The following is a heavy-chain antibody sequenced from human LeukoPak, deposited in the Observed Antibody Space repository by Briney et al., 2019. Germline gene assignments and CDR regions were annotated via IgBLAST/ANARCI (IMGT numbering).Heavy chain of an antibody. D-gene: IGHD3-10*01. J-gene: IGHJ5*02. Sequence: PGESLKISCQGSGYRFSSYWIGWVRQMPGKGLEWMGIIYPSDSDTRYSPSSQGQVTISADKSISTAYLQWNSLKASDTAMYYCARVHYYGSGSFGFDPWGQGTLVTVSS. CDR1: GYRFSSYW. CDR3: ARVHYYGSGSFGFDP. CDR2: IYPSDSDT. V-gene: IGHV5-51*01.